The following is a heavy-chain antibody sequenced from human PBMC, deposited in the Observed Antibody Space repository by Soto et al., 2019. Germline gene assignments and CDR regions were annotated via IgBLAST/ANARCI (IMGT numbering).Heavy chain of an antibody. CDR2: IYYSGST. CDR1: GGSISSGGYY. V-gene: IGHV4-31*03. CDR3: ARVGFGELSFDY. D-gene: IGHD3-10*01. J-gene: IGHJ4*02. Sequence: QVQLQESGPGLVKPSQTLSLTCTVSGGSISSGGYYWSWIRQHPGKGLEWIGYIYYSGSTYYNPSLQSRVTISLDTSKNQFSLKLSSVTAVDTAVYYCARVGFGELSFDYWGQGTLVTVSS.